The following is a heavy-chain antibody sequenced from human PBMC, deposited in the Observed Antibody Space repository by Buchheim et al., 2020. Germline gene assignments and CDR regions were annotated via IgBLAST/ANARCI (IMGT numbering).Heavy chain of an antibody. CDR3: ARERNAGDALWYYYGLDV. J-gene: IGHJ6*02. CDR1: GFTFNNFA. Sequence: QEQLVESGGGMVQPGRSLRLSCAASGFTFNNFALHWVRQPPGKGLEWVAVISYDGSKKYYADSVKGRLRISRDNSKNPIFLQMNSPRVEDTAVYYCARERNAGDALWYYYGLDVWGQGTT. D-gene: IGHD3-10*01. V-gene: IGHV3-30-3*01. CDR2: ISYDGSKK.